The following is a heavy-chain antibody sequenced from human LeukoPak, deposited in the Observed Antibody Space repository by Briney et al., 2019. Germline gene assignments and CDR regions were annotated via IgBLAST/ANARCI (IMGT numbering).Heavy chain of an antibody. D-gene: IGHD2-2*01. CDR1: GGSISSGDYY. CDR3: ARYLREIVVGLDY. CDR2: IYYSGST. V-gene: IGHV4-30-4*01. Sequence: SETLSLTCTVSGGSISSGDYYWSWLRQPPGTGLEWIGYIYYSGSTYYKPSLKSRVTISVDTSKNQFSLKLSSVTAADTAMYYCARYLREIVVGLDYWGQGTLVTVSS. J-gene: IGHJ4*02.